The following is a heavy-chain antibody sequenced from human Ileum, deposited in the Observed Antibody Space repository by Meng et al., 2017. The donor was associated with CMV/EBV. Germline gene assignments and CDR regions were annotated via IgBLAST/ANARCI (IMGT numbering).Heavy chain of an antibody. CDR3: ATWISSHFDY. CDR2: IEEHDGINK. J-gene: IGHJ4*01. D-gene: IGHD5-12*01. V-gene: IGHV3-23*05. Sequence: SCVASGVIGEDYAKSRGRQAQGKGLEWVRTIEEHDGINKHYADSGRGRFTISRDNSKNTVFLQMNSLEAEETAVDYCATWISSHFDYWGHGTLVTVSS. CDR1: GVIGEDYA.